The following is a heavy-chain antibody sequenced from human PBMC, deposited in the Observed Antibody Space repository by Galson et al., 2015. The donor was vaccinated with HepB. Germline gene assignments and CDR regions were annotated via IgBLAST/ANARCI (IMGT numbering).Heavy chain of an antibody. V-gene: IGHV3-30*18. Sequence: SLRLSCAASGFSFSNNGMYWVRQAPGKGLEWVAAISYDGSNKYYADSVKGRFTISRDKSKNTLYLQMNSLRGEDTAVYNCAKDTPTWGSTNLISRWGYMDVWGKGTTVTVSS. CDR1: GFSFSNNG. J-gene: IGHJ6*03. CDR3: AKDTPTWGSTNLISRWGYMDV. D-gene: IGHD7-27*01. CDR2: ISYDGSNK.